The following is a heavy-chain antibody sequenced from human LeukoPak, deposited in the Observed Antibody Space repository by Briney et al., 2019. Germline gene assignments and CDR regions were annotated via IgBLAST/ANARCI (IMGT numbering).Heavy chain of an antibody. CDR3: ARLSRSSDNWFDP. V-gene: IGHV1-46*01. CDR1: GYTFTIYY. Sequence: ASVKVSCKASGYTFTIYYMHWVRQAPGQGLEWMGIINPSGGSTSYAQTFQGRVTMTRDTSTSTVYMELSRLRSEDTAVYSCARLSRSSDNWFDPWGQGTLVTVSS. J-gene: IGHJ5*02. D-gene: IGHD6-6*01. CDR2: INPSGGST.